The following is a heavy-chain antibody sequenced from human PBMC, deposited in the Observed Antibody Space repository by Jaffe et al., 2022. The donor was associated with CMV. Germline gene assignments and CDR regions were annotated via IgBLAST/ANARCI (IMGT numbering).Heavy chain of an antibody. CDR3: ARVWAIPFRVVTADDAFDI. D-gene: IGHD2-21*02. J-gene: IGHJ3*02. CDR1: GFTFSSYG. Sequence: QVQLVESGGGVVQPGRSLRLSCAASGFTFSSYGMHWVRQAPGKGLEWVAVIWYDGSNKYYADSVKGRFTISRDNSKNTLYLQMNSLRAEDTAVYYCARVWAIPFRVVTADDAFDIWGQGTMVTVSS. V-gene: IGHV3-33*01. CDR2: IWYDGSNK.